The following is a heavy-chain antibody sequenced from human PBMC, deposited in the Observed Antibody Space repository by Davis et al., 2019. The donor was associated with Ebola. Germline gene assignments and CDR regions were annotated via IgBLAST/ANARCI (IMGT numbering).Heavy chain of an antibody. D-gene: IGHD6-19*01. CDR1: GGSFSSYY. Sequence: SQTLSLTCAVYGGSFSSYYWSWIRQPPGKGLEWIGYIYYSGSTNYNPSLKSRVTISVDTSKNQFSLKLSSVTAADTAVYYCASSSSGWYGDYFDYWGQGTLVTVSS. V-gene: IGHV4-59*01. J-gene: IGHJ4*02. CDR3: ASSSSGWYGDYFDY. CDR2: IYYSGST.